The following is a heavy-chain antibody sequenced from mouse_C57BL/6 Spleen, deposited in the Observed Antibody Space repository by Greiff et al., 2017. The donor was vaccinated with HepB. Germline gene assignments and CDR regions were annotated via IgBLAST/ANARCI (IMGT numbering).Heavy chain of an antibody. J-gene: IGHJ2*01. V-gene: IGHV1-69*01. Sequence: VQLQQPGAELVMPGASVKLSCKASGYTFTSYWMHWVKQRPGQGLEWIGEIDPSDSYTNYNQKFKGKSTLTVDKSSSTAYMQLSSLTSEDSAVYYCARYSTGTDYWGQGTTLTVSS. D-gene: IGHD4-1*02. CDR2: IDPSDSYT. CDR1: GYTFTSYW. CDR3: ARYSTGTDY.